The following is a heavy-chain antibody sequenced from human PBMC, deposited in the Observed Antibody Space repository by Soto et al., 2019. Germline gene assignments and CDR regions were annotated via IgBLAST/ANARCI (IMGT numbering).Heavy chain of an antibody. Sequence: QVQLVESGGGVVQPGRSLRLSCAASGFTFSSYAMHWVRQAPGKGLEWVAVISYDGSNKYYADSVKGRFTISRDNSKNTLDLQMNSLRAEDTAVYYCARDTRNYLYGMDVWGQGTTVTVSS. CDR1: GFTFSSYA. CDR2: ISYDGSNK. V-gene: IGHV3-30-3*01. CDR3: ARDTRNYLYGMDV. J-gene: IGHJ6*02.